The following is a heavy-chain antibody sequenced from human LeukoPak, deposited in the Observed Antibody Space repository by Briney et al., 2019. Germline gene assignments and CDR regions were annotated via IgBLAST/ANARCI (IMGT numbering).Heavy chain of an antibody. CDR2: IFYSGST. Sequence: PSETLSLTCTVSGGSISSYYWSWIRQPPGKGLEWIGYIFYSGSTNYNPSLKSRITISVDTSKNQFSLKLSSVTAADTAVYYCASDSSALNYFDYWGQGTLVTVSS. CDR3: ASDSSALNYFDY. D-gene: IGHD3-22*01. J-gene: IGHJ4*02. CDR1: GGSISSYY. V-gene: IGHV4-59*01.